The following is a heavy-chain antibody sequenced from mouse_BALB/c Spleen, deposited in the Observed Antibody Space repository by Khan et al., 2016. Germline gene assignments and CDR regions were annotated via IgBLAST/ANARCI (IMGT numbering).Heavy chain of an antibody. V-gene: IGHV9-3*02. CDR2: INTNTGEP. J-gene: IGHJ3*01. CDR3: AEDYYGSNWFAY. D-gene: IGHD1-1*01. CDR1: GYTFTNYG. Sequence: QIQLVQPGPELKKPGETVKISCKASGYTFTNYGMNWVKQAPGKGLKWMGWINTNTGEPTYAEEFQGRFAFSLETSARLAYLQINNLKNEDTATXFCAEDYYGSNWFAYWGQGTLVTASA.